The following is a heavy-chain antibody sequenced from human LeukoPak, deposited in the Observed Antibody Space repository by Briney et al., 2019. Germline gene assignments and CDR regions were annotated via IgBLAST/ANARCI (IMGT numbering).Heavy chain of an antibody. CDR3: ARETGSVVGSTDFDY. J-gene: IGHJ4*02. D-gene: IGHD4-17*01. Sequence: GGSLRLSCAASGFTFSSYAMHWVRQAPGKGLEWAAVISYDESNKYYADSVKGRFTISRDNSKNTMYLQMNSLRTEDTAVYYCARETGSVVGSTDFDYWGQGTLVTVSS. CDR1: GFTFSSYA. V-gene: IGHV3-30-3*01. CDR2: ISYDESNK.